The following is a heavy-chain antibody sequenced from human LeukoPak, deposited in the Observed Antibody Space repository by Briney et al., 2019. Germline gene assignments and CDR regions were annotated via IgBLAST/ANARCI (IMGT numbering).Heavy chain of an antibody. CDR1: GGPISSYY. CDR2: IYTSGST. D-gene: IGHD2-21*02. V-gene: IGHV4-4*07. Sequence: SETLSLTCTVSGGPISSYYWNWIRQPAGKGLEWIGRIYTSGSTNYNPSLKSRVTMSLDTSKNQFSLKLSSVTAADTAVYYCAGLPGGDSSSVVAFDIWGQGTMVTVSS. J-gene: IGHJ3*02. CDR3: AGLPGGDSSSVVAFDI.